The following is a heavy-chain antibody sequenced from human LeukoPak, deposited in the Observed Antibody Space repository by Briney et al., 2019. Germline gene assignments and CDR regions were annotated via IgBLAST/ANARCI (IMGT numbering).Heavy chain of an antibody. Sequence: PSETLSLTCTVSGGSISSYYWSWIRQPPGKGLEWIGYIYYSGSTNYNPSLKSRVTISVDTSKNQFSLKLSSVTAADTAVYYCARTIAAAGSNYYYGMDVWGQGTMVTVSS. D-gene: IGHD6-13*01. V-gene: IGHV4-59*01. CDR2: IYYSGST. J-gene: IGHJ6*02. CDR1: GGSISSYY. CDR3: ARTIAAAGSNYYYGMDV.